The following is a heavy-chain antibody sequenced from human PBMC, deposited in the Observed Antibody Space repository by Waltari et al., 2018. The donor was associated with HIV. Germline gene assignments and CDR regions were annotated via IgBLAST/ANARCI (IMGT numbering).Heavy chain of an antibody. Sequence: QVQLVQSGAEVKKTGASVNVSCTASGYVFSDYHIHFVRQAPGQGLQWMGWINPKSGGTNDAQNLKGRGPATRDTYINTVFMALKRVRKDDTAVYYCVRLVPYDSKQGYFDFWGQGSQVTVSS. CDR3: VRLVPYDSKQGYFDF. CDR1: GYVFSDYH. D-gene: IGHD2-8*02. J-gene: IGHJ4*02. V-gene: IGHV1-2*02. CDR2: INPKSGGT.